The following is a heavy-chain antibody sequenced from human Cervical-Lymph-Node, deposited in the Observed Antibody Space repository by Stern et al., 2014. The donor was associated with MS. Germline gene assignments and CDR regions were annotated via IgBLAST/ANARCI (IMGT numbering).Heavy chain of an antibody. Sequence: QDQLVQSGAEVKKPGASVKVSCKASGYPFSDHYMHWVRQAPGQGLEWMGWINAKSGITNYGQKFQGRVTMTRDTSISTAYMELSSLRSDDTAVYYCARELNWNDIFTNVFDIWGQGTMVTVSS. CDR2: INAKSGIT. D-gene: IGHD1-20*01. V-gene: IGHV1-2*02. CDR3: ARELNWNDIFTNVFDI. CDR1: GYPFSDHY. J-gene: IGHJ3*02.